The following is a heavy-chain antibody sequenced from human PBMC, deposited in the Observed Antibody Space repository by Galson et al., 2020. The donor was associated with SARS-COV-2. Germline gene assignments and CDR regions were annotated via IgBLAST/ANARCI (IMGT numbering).Heavy chain of an antibody. J-gene: IGHJ4*02. V-gene: IGHV3-49*03. CDR2: IRSKAYGGTT. CDR3: TRDDFWSGYDRH. Sequence: GESLKISCTASGFTFGDYAMSWFRQAPGKGLEWVGFIRSKAYGGTTEYAASVKGRFTISRDDSKSIAYLQMNSLKTEDTAVYYCTRDDFWSGYDRHWGQGTLVTVSS. CDR1: GFTFGDYA. D-gene: IGHD3-3*01.